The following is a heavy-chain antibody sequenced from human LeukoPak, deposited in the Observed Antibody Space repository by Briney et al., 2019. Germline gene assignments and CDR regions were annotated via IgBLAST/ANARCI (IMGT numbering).Heavy chain of an antibody. V-gene: IGHV4-61*02. CDR2: IYTSGST. J-gene: IGHJ6*03. Sequence: SETLSLTCTVSRYSISSGSYYWSWIRQPAGKGLEWIGRIYTSGSTNYNPSLKSRVTISVDTSKHQFSLKLSSVTAADTAVYYCAREGEAAAGTFYYYYYMDVWGKGTTVTISS. CDR1: RYSISSGSYY. D-gene: IGHD6-13*01. CDR3: AREGEAAAGTFYYYYYMDV.